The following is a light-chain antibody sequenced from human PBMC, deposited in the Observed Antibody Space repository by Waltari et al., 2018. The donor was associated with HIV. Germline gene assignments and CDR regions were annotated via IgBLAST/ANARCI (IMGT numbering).Light chain of an antibody. V-gene: IGLV4-69*01. CDR2: INSDGSH. CDR1: SGHSNYA. J-gene: IGLJ3*02. Sequence: QLVVTQSPSASASLGASVKLTCTLSSGHSNYAIAWHQQQPEKGPRYLKKINSDGSHDKGDGIPDRFSGSSSGAERYLSISSLQSEDEADYYCQTWGTGIWVFGGGTKLTVL. CDR3: QTWGTGIWV.